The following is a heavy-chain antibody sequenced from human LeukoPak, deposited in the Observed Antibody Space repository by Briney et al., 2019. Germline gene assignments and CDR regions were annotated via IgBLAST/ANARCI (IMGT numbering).Heavy chain of an antibody. CDR1: GFTHSYLS. CDR3: ASYDPALYAFDI. D-gene: IGHD3-22*01. CDR2: IKSKTDGGTT. J-gene: IGHJ3*02. Sequence: PGGSLRLPCAASGFTHSYLSLSGVRQAPGKGLEWVCHIKSKTDGGTTAYAAPVKGRFTISRDDSKRALYLQMNSVKTEDTAVYYCASYDPALYAFDIWGQGTRVTVSS. V-gene: IGHV3-15*01.